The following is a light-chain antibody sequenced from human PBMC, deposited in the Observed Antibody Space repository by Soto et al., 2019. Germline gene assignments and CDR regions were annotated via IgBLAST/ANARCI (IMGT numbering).Light chain of an antibody. Sequence: DIVMTQSPLSLTVTLGQPASISGRSSQSIVYSDGNNYLNWFQQRPGQSPRXIIYKVSNRDSGVPDRFSGSGSGTDCTLEISRVEAEDVGVYYCMQGTRWPWTLGQGTKVDIK. CDR1: QSIVYSDGNNY. CDR2: KVS. V-gene: IGKV2-30*01. J-gene: IGKJ1*01. CDR3: MQGTRWPWT.